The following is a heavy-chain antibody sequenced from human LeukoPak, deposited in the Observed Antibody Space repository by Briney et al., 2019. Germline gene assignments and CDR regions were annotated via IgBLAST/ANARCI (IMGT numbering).Heavy chain of an antibody. Sequence: SETLSLTCTVSGGFISSYYWIWIRQPPGKGLEWIGYIYYSGSTNYNPSLKSRVTISVDSSKNQFSLKLSSVNAADTAVYYCARTTEGGYTYDYFYYYYMDVWGKGTTVTISS. D-gene: IGHD5-18*01. CDR3: ARTTEGGYTYDYFYYYYMDV. J-gene: IGHJ6*03. V-gene: IGHV4-59*01. CDR1: GGFISSYY. CDR2: IYYSGST.